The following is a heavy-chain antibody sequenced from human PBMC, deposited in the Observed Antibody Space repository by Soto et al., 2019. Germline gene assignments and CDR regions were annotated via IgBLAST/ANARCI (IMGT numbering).Heavy chain of an antibody. J-gene: IGHJ6*02. CDR3: ARDADIVLVPAAKYGMDV. V-gene: IGHV4-59*01. CDR1: GDSISSYS. CDR2: IHYNGNT. Sequence: SETLSLTCTVSGDSISSYSWSWIRQPPGKGLEWIGNIHYNGNTKYSPSLKSRVTMSVDTSKNHFSLKLISVTTADTAVYFCARDADIVLVPAAKYGMDVSGQATTVTVSS. D-gene: IGHD2-2*01.